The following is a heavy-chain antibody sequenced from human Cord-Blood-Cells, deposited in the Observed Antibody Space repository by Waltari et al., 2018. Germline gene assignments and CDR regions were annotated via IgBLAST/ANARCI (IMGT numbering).Heavy chain of an antibody. Sequence: QVQLQESDPGRVKPSQTLSLTCTLSGGSLSSGGYYWTWIRQHPGKGLEWIGYIYYSGNTYYNPSLKSRVTISVDTSKNQFSLKLSSVTAADTAVYYCARAPDYGDYLGSAIDYWGQGTLVTVSS. V-gene: IGHV4-31*03. CDR3: ARAPDYGDYLGSAIDY. CDR1: GGSLSSGGYY. D-gene: IGHD4-17*01. J-gene: IGHJ4*02. CDR2: IYYSGNT.